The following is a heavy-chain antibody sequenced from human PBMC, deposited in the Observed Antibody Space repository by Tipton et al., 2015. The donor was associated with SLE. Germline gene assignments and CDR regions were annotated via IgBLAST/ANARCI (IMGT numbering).Heavy chain of an antibody. CDR3: ANDGYNYYGMGI. CDR1: GFTFSNYD. Sequence: SLRLSCAASGFTFSNYDMHWVREVTGKDLEWVSGIGTAGDTKYAGSVKGRFTVSRDNSKKTLYMQMIRLRANDTAVYYCANDGYNYYGMGIWRQGTTVTVSS. J-gene: IGHJ6*01. V-gene: IGHV3-13*01. D-gene: IGHD1-14*01. CDR2: IGTAGDT.